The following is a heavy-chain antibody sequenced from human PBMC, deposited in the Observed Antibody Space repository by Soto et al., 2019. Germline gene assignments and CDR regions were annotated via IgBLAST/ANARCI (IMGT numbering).Heavy chain of an antibody. CDR2: INPNSGGT. J-gene: IGHJ5*02. D-gene: IGHD4-17*01. CDR3: ARDYGDYDNWFDP. V-gene: IGHV1-2*02. Sequence: GASVKVSCRASGYTFTGYFMHWVRQAPGQGLEWMGWINPNSGGTGYAQKFQGRVTMTRDTSISTAYMELTRLRSDDTAVYYCARDYGDYDNWFDPWGQGTLVTVSS. CDR1: GYTFTGYF.